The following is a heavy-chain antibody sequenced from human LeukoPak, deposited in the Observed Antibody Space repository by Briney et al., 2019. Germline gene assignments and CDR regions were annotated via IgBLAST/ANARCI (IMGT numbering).Heavy chain of an antibody. J-gene: IGHJ4*02. Sequence: ASVKVSCKASGYTFTSYEINWARQATGHGLEWMGWMNPDSGDTAYAQKFQGRITMTRSTSITTAYMELSSLRSEDTAVYYCGRGLGSYDSSELTWPMISLWGQGTQVTVSS. D-gene: IGHD3-22*01. CDR3: GRGLGSYDSSELTWPMISL. CDR2: MNPDSGDT. CDR1: GYTFTSYE. V-gene: IGHV1-8*01.